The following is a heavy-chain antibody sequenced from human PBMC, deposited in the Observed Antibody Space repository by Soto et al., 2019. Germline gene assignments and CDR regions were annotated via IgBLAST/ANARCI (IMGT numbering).Heavy chain of an antibody. Sequence: ASETLSLTCAVYVGSFSGYYWSWIRQPPGKGLEWIGEINHSGSTNYNPSLKSRVTISVDTSKNQFSLKLSSVTAADTAVYYCATTIHLPRRPVLGYYCMDVWGQGTAVTVSS. J-gene: IGHJ6*02. CDR3: ATTIHLPRRPVLGYYCMDV. V-gene: IGHV4-34*01. CDR1: VGSFSGYY. D-gene: IGHD5-18*01. CDR2: INHSGST.